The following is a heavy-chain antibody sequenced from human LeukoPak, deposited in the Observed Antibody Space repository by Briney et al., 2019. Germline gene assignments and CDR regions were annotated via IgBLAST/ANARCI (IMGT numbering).Heavy chain of an antibody. CDR1: GFSFNSDW. CDR2: IKHDESEK. J-gene: IGHJ4*01. CDR3: TRRLDD. Sequence: GGSLRLSCAASGFSFNSDWMDWVRQAPGKGLECVDNIKHDESEKNYLDSVKGRFTISRDNAQNSLYLQMNGLRVEDTAVYYCTRRLDDWGQGTLVTVSS. V-gene: IGHV3-7*01. D-gene: IGHD3-16*01.